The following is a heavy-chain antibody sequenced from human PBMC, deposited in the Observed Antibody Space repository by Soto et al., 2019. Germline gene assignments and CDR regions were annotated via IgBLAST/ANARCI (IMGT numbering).Heavy chain of an antibody. D-gene: IGHD1-20*01. CDR1: GYSFTNYW. Sequence: GESLKISCKGSGYSFTNYWIGWVRQMPGKGLEWMGVIYPGDSDTRYSPSFQGQVTISTDKSISTAYLQWSSLRASDSAMYYCARSRITGSTWTFDYWGQGTLVTVSS. J-gene: IGHJ4*02. CDR3: ARSRITGSTWTFDY. V-gene: IGHV5-51*01. CDR2: IYPGDSDT.